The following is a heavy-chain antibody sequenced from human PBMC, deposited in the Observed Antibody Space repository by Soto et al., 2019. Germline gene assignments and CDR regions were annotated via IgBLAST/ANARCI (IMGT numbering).Heavy chain of an antibody. J-gene: IGHJ6*03. CDR3: ARERGYYDFPSSFDYYYYYMDV. D-gene: IGHD3-3*01. Sequence: ASVKVSCKASGHTFTSYGISWVRQAPGQGLEWMGWISAYNGNTNYAQKLQGRVTMTTDTSTSTAYMELRSLRSDDTAVYYCARERGYYDFPSSFDYYYYYMDVWGKGTTVTVSS. V-gene: IGHV1-18*01. CDR2: ISAYNGNT. CDR1: GHTFTSYG.